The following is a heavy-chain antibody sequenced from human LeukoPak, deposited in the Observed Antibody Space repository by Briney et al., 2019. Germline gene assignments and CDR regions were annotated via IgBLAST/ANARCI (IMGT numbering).Heavy chain of an antibody. CDR3: VRLPGCNGGNCFRAFDF. Sequence: PSETLSLTCTVSGGSISSYYWSWIRQPPGEALEWIGYIHHSGSSNYSPSLKSRVTMSVDTSKNQFSLRLTSVTAADTAVYYCVRLPGCNGGNCFRAFDFWGQGTMITVSS. V-gene: IGHV4-59*08. D-gene: IGHD2-15*01. CDR2: IHHSGSS. J-gene: IGHJ3*01. CDR1: GGSISSYY.